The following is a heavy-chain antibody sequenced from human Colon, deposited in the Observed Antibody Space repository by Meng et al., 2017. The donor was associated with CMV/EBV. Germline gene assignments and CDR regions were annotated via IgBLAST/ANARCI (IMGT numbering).Heavy chain of an antibody. V-gene: IGHV3-30*03. CDR1: GFSFSSYG. D-gene: IGHD6-19*01. Sequence: GESLKISCAASGFSFSSYGMHWVRQAPGKGLEWVAVISYDGSTKFYRDSVKGRFTISRDNSRNTVYLQADRLRPDDTAVYSCARDGPWLVDYYYAMDVWGHGTTVTVSS. J-gene: IGHJ6*02. CDR2: ISYDGSTK. CDR3: ARDGPWLVDYYYAMDV.